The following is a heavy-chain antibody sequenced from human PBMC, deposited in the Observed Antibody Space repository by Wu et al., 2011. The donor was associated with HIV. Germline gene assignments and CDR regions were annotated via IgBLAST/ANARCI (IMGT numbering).Heavy chain of an antibody. Sequence: QVQLIQSGAEVKKPGASVKVSCKVSGYTLTKLSVHWVRQVPGKGLEWMGGFDPEDGKMIYAQKFQGRVIMTEDTSTDTAYMELNSLRSEDTAVYYCAKRNYYSLGRHPPGYGMDVWGQGTTVTVS. CDR3: AKRNYYSLGRHPPGYGMDV. V-gene: IGHV1-24*01. CDR1: GYTLTKLS. D-gene: IGHD3-10*01. CDR2: FDPEDGKM. J-gene: IGHJ6*02.